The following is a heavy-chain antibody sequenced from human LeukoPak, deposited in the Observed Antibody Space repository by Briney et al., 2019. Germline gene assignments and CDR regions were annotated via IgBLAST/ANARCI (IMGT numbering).Heavy chain of an antibody. J-gene: IGHJ4*02. Sequence: GGSLRLSCAASGFTFSSYWMSWVRQAPGKGLEWVANIKQDGSEKYYVDSVKGRFTMSRDNAKNSLYLQMNSLRAEDTAVYYCARDRVYSSGWYDYWGQGTLVTVSS. CDR3: ARDRVYSSGWYDY. CDR1: GFTFSSYW. V-gene: IGHV3-7*03. D-gene: IGHD6-19*01. CDR2: IKQDGSEK.